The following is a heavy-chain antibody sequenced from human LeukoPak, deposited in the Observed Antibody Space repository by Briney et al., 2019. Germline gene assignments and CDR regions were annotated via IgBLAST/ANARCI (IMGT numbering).Heavy chain of an antibody. CDR1: GGTFSSYA. CDR2: IIPLFGTA. V-gene: IGHV1-69*05. J-gene: IGHJ5*02. D-gene: IGHD6-13*01. Sequence: GASVKVSCKASGGTFSSYAISWVRQAPGQGLEWMGGIIPLFGTANYAQKFQGRVTITTDESTSTAYMELSSLRSEDTAVYYCARGRDSSSWSNWFDPWGQGTLVTVSS. CDR3: ARGRDSSSWSNWFDP.